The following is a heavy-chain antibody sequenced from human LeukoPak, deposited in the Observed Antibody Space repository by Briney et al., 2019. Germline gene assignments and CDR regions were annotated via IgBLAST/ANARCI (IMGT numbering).Heavy chain of an antibody. V-gene: IGHV1-46*01. CDR1: GYTFTSYY. Sequence: GASVKVSCKASGYTFTSYYMHWVRQAPGHGLEWMGIINPSGGSTSYAQKFQGRVTMTRDMSTSTVYMELSSLRSEDTAVYYCARAQPTNGYNSDYYYYYYMDVWGKGTTVTVSS. J-gene: IGHJ6*03. D-gene: IGHD5-24*01. CDR2: INPSGGST. CDR3: ARAQPTNGYNSDYYYYYYMDV.